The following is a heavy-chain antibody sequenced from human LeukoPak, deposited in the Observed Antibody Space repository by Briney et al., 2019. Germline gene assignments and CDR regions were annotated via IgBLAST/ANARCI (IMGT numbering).Heavy chain of an antibody. CDR3: ARILGLGSRFDY. CDR1: GYDFPSYW. D-gene: IGHD3-3*01. Sequence: GESLKISCNGSGYDFPSYWIGWVRQMPGKGVEWMGGIFPKDSDTRYSPSFQGQVIITVDKTVKTAYLEWRSLKASDTAVYYCARILGLGSRFDYWGQGTLVTVSS. CDR2: IFPKDSDT. J-gene: IGHJ4*02. V-gene: IGHV5-51*01.